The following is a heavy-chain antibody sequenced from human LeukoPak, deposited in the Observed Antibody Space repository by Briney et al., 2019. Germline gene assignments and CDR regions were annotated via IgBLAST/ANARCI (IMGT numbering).Heavy chain of an antibody. V-gene: IGHV4-59*13. CDR3: ARDRGYSYGKVAFDI. Sequence: SSEPLSLTCTVCGGSISSYYWSWIRKPPGEGLEWIGYNYYSGSTNYNPSLKSRVTISVDTSKNQSSLKLSSVTAADTAVYYCARDRGYSYGKVAFDIWGQGTMVTVSS. CDR1: GGSISSYY. D-gene: IGHD5-18*01. CDR2: NYYSGST. J-gene: IGHJ3*02.